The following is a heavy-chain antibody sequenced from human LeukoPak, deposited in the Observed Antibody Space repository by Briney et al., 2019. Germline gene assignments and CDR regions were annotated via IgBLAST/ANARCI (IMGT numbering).Heavy chain of an antibody. Sequence: TSETLSLICTVSGGSISSGGYYWGWIRQPPGKGLEWIGSIYYSGSTYYNPSLKSRVTISVDTSKNQFSLKLSSVTAADTAVYYCARQSGSYSYDAFDIWGQGTMVTVSS. CDR3: ARQSGSYSYDAFDI. D-gene: IGHD1-26*01. CDR1: GGSISSGGYY. V-gene: IGHV4-39*01. CDR2: IYYSGST. J-gene: IGHJ3*02.